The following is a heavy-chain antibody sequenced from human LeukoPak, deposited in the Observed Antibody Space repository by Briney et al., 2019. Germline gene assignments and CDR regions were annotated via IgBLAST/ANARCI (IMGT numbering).Heavy chain of an antibody. CDR3: ARDRVYLGREDAFDI. CDR1: GFSVSSSF. V-gene: IGHV3-53*01. Sequence: GGSLSLSCAASGFSVSSSFMSWVRQAPGKGLEWVSVIYSIGSTFYADSVKGRFTISRDNSKNTLYLHMNSLRAEDTAVYYCARDRVYLGREDAFDIWGQGTMVTVSS. D-gene: IGHD7-27*01. CDR2: IYSIGST. J-gene: IGHJ3*02.